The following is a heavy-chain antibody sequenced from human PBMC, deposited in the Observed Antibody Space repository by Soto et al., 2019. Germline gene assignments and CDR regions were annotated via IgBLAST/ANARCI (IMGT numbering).Heavy chain of an antibody. J-gene: IGHJ3*02. CDR3: ARDSSRGSYSSQDAFDI. D-gene: IGHD1-26*01. Sequence: QVQLVQSGAEVKKPGSSMKVSCKTSGGTFSTYAITWVRQAPGQGLEWMGGVIPIFGTTNYAQKFQGRVTITADEHKTTVYMEMSRLSSEDTAVYYWARDSSRGSYSSQDAFDIWGQGTMVTVSS. V-gene: IGHV1-69*01. CDR2: VIPIFGTT. CDR1: GGTFSTYA.